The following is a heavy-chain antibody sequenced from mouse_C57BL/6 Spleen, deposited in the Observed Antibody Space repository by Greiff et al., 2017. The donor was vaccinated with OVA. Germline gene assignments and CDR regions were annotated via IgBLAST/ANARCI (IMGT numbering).Heavy chain of an antibody. J-gene: IGHJ4*01. Sequence: VQLQQPGAELVMPGASVKLSCKASGYTFTSYWMHWVKQRPGQGLEWIGEIDPSDSYTNYNQKFKGKSTLTVDKSSSTAYMQLSGLTSEDSAVYYCARSLYGGDYWGQGTSVTVSS. CDR1: GYTFTSYW. CDR2: IDPSDSYT. D-gene: IGHD1-1*02. V-gene: IGHV1-69*01. CDR3: ARSLYGGDY.